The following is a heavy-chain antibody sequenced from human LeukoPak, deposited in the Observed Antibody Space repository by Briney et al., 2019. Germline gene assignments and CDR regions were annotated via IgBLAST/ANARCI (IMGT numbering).Heavy chain of an antibody. CDR3: ARDLAVAGYYYYYGMDV. V-gene: IGHV3-30-3*01. D-gene: IGHD6-19*01. Sequence: GGSLRLSCAASGFTFSSYAMHWVRQAPGKGLEWVAIMSYDGSNKYHADSVKGRFTISRDNSKNTLYLQMNSLRAEDTAVYYCARDLAVAGYYYYYGMDVWGQGTTVTVSS. J-gene: IGHJ6*02. CDR1: GFTFSSYA. CDR2: MSYDGSNK.